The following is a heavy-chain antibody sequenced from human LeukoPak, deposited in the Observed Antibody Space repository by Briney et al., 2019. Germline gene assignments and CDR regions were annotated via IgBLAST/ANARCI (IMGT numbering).Heavy chain of an antibody. CDR1: GFTFSDYY. J-gene: IGHJ4*02. CDR2: ISSSGSTI. CDR3: ARARRDGYNFDY. Sequence: PGGSLRLSCAASGFTFSDYYMSWIRQAPGKGLEWVSYISSSGSTIYYADSVKGRFTISRDNAKNSLYLQMNSLRAEDTAVYCCARARRDGYNFDYWGQGTLVTVSS. D-gene: IGHD5-12*01. V-gene: IGHV3-11*01.